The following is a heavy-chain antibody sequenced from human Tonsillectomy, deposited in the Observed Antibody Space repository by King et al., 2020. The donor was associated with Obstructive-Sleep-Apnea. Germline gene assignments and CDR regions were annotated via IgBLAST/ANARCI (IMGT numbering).Heavy chain of an antibody. D-gene: IGHD4-23*01. Sequence: VQLVESGAEVKKPGSSVKVSCKASGGTFSSYAISWVRQAPGQGLEWMGGIIPIFGTANYAQKFQGRVTITADESTSTAYMGLSSLRSEDTAVYYCARIEGDYGGNDYYFDYWGQGTLVTVSS. CDR1: GGTFSSYA. CDR2: IIPIFGTA. J-gene: IGHJ4*02. CDR3: ARIEGDYGGNDYYFDY. V-gene: IGHV1-69*01.